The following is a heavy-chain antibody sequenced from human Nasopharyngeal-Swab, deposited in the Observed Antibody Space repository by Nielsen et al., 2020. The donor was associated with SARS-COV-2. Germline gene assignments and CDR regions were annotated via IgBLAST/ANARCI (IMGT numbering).Heavy chain of an antibody. D-gene: IGHD1-26*01. CDR1: GFTFSDYD. CDR3: ARAPYSGSYYGFDY. Sequence: GGSLRLSCAASGFTFSDYDMHWVRQAPGKGLEHVSGISRDGRSIFFVDSVRDRFTISRDNSKNTLYLQMGGLRAEDMAVYYCARAPYSGSYYGFDYWGQGTLVTVSS. V-gene: IGHV3-64*02. CDR2: ISRDGRSI. J-gene: IGHJ4*02.